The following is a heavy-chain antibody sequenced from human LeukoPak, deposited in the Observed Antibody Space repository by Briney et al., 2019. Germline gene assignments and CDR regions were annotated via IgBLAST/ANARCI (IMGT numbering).Heavy chain of an antibody. D-gene: IGHD3-22*01. CDR2: INPNSGGT. CDR3: ARGVGTSSGYNFDY. Sequence: ASVKVSCKASGYTFTGYYMHWVRQAPGQGLEWMGWINPNSGGTNSAQKFQGRVTMTRDTSINTAYMDLSSLRSDDTAVYYCARGVGTSSGYNFDYWGQGTLVTVSP. J-gene: IGHJ4*02. V-gene: IGHV1-2*02. CDR1: GYTFTGYY.